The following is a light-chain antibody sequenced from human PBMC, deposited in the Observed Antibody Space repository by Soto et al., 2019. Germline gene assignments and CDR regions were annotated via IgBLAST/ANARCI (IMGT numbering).Light chain of an antibody. CDR1: TSDIGNYNH. CDR2: QVS. J-gene: IGLJ1*01. CDR3: STYTGSNTPYV. V-gene: IGLV2-14*01. Sequence: QSVLAQPASASGSPGQSISISCTGATSDIGNYNHFSWYQQHPGKAPKLIIYQVSNRPSGVSNRFSGSKSGNTASLTISGLQADDEADYFCSTYTGSNTPYVFGTGTKVTVL.